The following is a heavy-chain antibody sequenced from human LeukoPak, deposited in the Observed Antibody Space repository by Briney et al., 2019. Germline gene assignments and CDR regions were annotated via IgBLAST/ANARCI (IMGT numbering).Heavy chain of an antibody. Sequence: ASVKVSRKASGYTFTSYGISWVRQAPGQGLEWMGWISAYNGNTNYAQKLQGRVTMTTDTSTSTAYMELRSLRSDDTAVYYCATLPSGYSGDDRSFDYWGQGTLVTVSS. CDR3: ATLPSGYSGDDRSFDY. J-gene: IGHJ4*02. CDR2: ISAYNGNT. CDR1: GYTFTSYG. D-gene: IGHD5-12*01. V-gene: IGHV1-18*01.